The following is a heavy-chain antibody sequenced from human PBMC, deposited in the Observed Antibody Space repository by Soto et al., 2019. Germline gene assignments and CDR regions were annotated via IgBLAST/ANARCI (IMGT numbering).Heavy chain of an antibody. CDR3: ARDRSDPYDFWSGSPDY. CDR2: IWYDGSNK. V-gene: IGHV3-33*01. D-gene: IGHD3-3*01. CDR1: GFTFSSYG. Sequence: QVQLVESGGGVVQPGRSLRLSCAASGFTFSSYGMHWVRQAPGKGLEWVAVIWYDGSNKYYADSVKGRFTISRDNSKNTLYLQMNSLRAEDTAVYYCARDRSDPYDFWSGSPDYRGQGTLVTVSS. J-gene: IGHJ4*02.